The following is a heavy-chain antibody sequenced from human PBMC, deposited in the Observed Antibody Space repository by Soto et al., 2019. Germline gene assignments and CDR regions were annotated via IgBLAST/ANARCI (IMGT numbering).Heavy chain of an antibody. CDR1: GGSISNYY. CDR3: ARGRRYYYDNTGPFYFEH. CDR2: IYYNGIT. J-gene: IGHJ4*02. D-gene: IGHD3-22*01. V-gene: IGHV4-59*01. Sequence: SETLSLTCTVSGGSISNYYWSWIRQPPGNELEWIAYIYYNGITNYNPSLKSRVTISVDTSKNQFSLTLTSVTAADTAVYYCARGRRYYYDNTGPFYFEHWGQGTLVTVSS.